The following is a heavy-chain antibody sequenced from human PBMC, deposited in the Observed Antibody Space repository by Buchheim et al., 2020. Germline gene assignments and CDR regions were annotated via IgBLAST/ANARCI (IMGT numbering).Heavy chain of an antibody. D-gene: IGHD6-19*01. Sequence: QVQLVESGGGVVQPGRSLRLSCAASGFTFSSYAMHWVRQAPGKGLEWVAVISYDGSNKYYADSVKGRFTISRDNSKNTLYLQMNSLRAEDTAVYYCARDRGSSGWYGGWFDPWGQGTL. CDR1: GFTFSSYA. CDR3: ARDRGSSGWYGGWFDP. CDR2: ISYDGSNK. J-gene: IGHJ5*02. V-gene: IGHV3-30-3*01.